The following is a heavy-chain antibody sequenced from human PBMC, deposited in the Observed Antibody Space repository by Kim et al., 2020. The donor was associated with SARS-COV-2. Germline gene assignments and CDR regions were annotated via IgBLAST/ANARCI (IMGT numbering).Heavy chain of an antibody. Sequence: ASVKVSCKASGYTFTSYAMNWVRQAPGQGLEWMGWINTNTGNPTYAQGFTGRFVFSLDTSVSTAYLQISSLKAEDTAVYYCAGWGYCSSTSCFGSSSHYYYYYGMDVWGQGTTVTVSS. CDR2: INTNTGNP. D-gene: IGHD2-2*01. CDR3: AGWGYCSSTSCFGSSSHYYYYYGMDV. J-gene: IGHJ6*02. V-gene: IGHV7-4-1*02. CDR1: GYTFTSYA.